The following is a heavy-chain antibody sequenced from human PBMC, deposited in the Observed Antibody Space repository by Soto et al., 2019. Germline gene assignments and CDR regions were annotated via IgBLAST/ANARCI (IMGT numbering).Heavy chain of an antibody. J-gene: IGHJ4*02. V-gene: IGHV3-33*01. CDR1: GFTFSSYG. Sequence: QVRLVESGGGVVQPGRSLRLSCAASGFTFSSYGMHWDRQAPGKGLEWVAVIWYDGSNKYYADSVKGRFTISRDNSKNTLYLQMNSLRADDTAVYYCARDVHTVSDYWGQGTLVTVSS. CDR2: IWYDGSNK. CDR3: ARDVHTVSDY.